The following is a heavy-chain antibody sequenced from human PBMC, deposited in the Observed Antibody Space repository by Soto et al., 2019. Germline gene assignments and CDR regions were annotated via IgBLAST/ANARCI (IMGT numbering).Heavy chain of an antibody. Sequence: SETLSRTCTVSGGSISSYYWSWIRQPPGNGLDCIGYIYYSVITSXXPSLKSRXXISVDPSKNHXSLKLXPVTAAYTALXYCARLYNGWYQYFDYWRHGTLVTVSS. CDR1: GGSISSYY. D-gene: IGHD6-19*01. CDR2: IYYSVIT. CDR3: ARLYNGWYQYFDY. J-gene: IGHJ4*01. V-gene: IGHV4-59*08.